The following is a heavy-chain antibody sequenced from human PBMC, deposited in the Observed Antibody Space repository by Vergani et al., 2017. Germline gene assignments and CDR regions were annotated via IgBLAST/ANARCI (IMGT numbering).Heavy chain of an antibody. CDR2: IYYSGST. V-gene: IGHV4-39*07. CDR1: GGSISSSSYY. J-gene: IGHJ3*02. Sequence: QLQLQESGPGLVKPSETLSLTCTVSGGSISSSSYYWGWIRQPSGKGLEWIGSIYYSGSTYYNPSLKSRVTISVDTSKNQFSLKLSSVTAADTAVYYCARVLGFGELLPDAFDIWGQGTMVTVSS. CDR3: ARVLGFGELLPDAFDI. D-gene: IGHD3-10*01.